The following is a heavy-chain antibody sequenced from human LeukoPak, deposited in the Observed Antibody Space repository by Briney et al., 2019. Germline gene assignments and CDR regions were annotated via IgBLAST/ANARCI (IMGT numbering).Heavy chain of an antibody. V-gene: IGHV3-23*01. J-gene: IGHJ4*02. Sequence: GGSLRLSCAASGFTFSSYAMSWVRQAPGKGLEWVSAISGSGGSTYYADSVKGRFTISRDNSKNTLYLQMNSLRAEDTAVYYCAKLKLMVYSPPLFDYWGQGTLVTVSS. CDR3: AKLKLMVYSPPLFDY. D-gene: IGHD2-8*01. CDR1: GFTFSSYA. CDR2: ISGSGGST.